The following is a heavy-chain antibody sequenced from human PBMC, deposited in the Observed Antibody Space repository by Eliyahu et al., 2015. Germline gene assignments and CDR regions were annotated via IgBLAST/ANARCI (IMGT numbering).Heavy chain of an antibody. J-gene: IGHJ4*02. CDR1: GGSISSSAHX. D-gene: IGHD6-19*01. Sequence: QLQLQESGPGLVKPSETLSLTCTVSGGSISSSAHXWGWXRQPPGKALEWIGSMYHSGHTYYNPSLKSRITISLDTSKNQFSLNLNSVTAADTAVYYCARDGDXAVADYWGQGTLVTVSS. CDR3: ARDGDXAVADY. V-gene: IGHV4-39*07. CDR2: MYHSGHT.